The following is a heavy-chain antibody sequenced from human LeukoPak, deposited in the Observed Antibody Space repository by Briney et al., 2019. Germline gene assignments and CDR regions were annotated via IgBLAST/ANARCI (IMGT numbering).Heavy chain of an antibody. CDR2: INPNSGGT. J-gene: IGHJ4*02. CDR1: GYPFIGNY. D-gene: IGHD6-19*01. CDR3: ARGGNWAVAGTGFDY. Sequence: GASAKVSCKASGYPFIGNYIHWVRQAPGQGLEWMGWINPNSGGTQYSQKFQGRVTLTRDTSITTGYMELSSLRSEDTAVYYCARGGNWAVAGTGFDYWGQGTLVTVSS. V-gene: IGHV1-2*02.